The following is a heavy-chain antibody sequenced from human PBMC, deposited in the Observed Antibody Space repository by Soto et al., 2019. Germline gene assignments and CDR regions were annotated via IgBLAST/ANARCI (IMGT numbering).Heavy chain of an antibody. CDR1: GGSVXSGSYY. D-gene: IGHD3-22*01. V-gene: IGHV4-61*01. J-gene: IGHJ4*02. CDR2: IYYSGST. Sequence: SETLSLTCTASGGSVXSGSYYWSWIRQPPGKGPEWIGYIYYSGSTNYNPSLKSRVTISVDTSKNQFSLKLSSVTAADTAVYYCVTHPYYYDSSGRDYWGQGTLVTVSS. CDR3: VTHPYYYDSSGRDY.